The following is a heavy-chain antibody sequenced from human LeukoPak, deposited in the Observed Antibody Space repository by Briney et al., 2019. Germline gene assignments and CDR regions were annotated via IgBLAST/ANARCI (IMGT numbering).Heavy chain of an antibody. J-gene: IGHJ4*02. CDR1: GGSISSYY. V-gene: IGHV4-59*01. CDR2: IYYSGST. CDR3: ARVAYSFFDY. D-gene: IGHD5-18*01. Sequence: SETLSLTCTASGGSISSYYWSWIRQPPGKGLEWIGYIYYSGSTNYNPSLKSRVTISVDTSKNQFSLKLSSVTAADTAVYYCARVAYSFFDYWGQGTLVTVSS.